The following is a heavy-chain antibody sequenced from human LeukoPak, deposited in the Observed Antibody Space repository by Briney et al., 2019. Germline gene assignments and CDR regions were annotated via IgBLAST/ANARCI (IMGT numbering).Heavy chain of an antibody. J-gene: IGHJ4*02. CDR3: ASGYSYGNY. CDR2: IYYSGST. V-gene: IGHV4-59*01. Sequence: PSETLPLTCTVSGASMTSSYWSWIRQPPGKGLEWIGYIYYSGSTNYNPSLKSRVTISVDTSKNQFSLKVSSVTAADTAVYYCASGYSYGNYWGQGTLVTVSS. D-gene: IGHD5-18*01. CDR1: GASMTSSY.